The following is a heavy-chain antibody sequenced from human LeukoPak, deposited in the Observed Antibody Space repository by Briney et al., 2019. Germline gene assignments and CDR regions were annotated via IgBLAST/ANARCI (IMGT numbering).Heavy chain of an antibody. V-gene: IGHV1-2*02. D-gene: IGHD4-17*01. CDR3: ARDPISDGDRYYYYYYYMDV. J-gene: IGHJ6*03. CDR1: GYTFTGYY. Sequence: ASVKVSCKASGYTFTGYYMHWVRQPPGQRHESMGWINPNSGGTNYAQKFQGRVTMTRYTSISTAYMELSWLRSDDTAVYYCARDPISDGDRYYYYYYYMDVWGKGTTVTVSS. CDR2: INPNSGGT.